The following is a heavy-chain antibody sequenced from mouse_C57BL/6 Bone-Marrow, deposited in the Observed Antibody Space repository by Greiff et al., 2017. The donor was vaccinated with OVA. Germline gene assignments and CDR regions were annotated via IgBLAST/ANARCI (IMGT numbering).Heavy chain of an antibody. V-gene: IGHV7-3*01. D-gene: IGHD3-3*01. J-gene: IGHJ2*01. CDR1: GFTFTDYY. Sequence: DVMLVQSGGGLVQPGGSLSLSCAASGFTFTDYYMSWVRQPPGKALEWLGFIRNKANGYTTEYSVSVKGRFTISRDNSQSILYLQTNALRAEDSATYSGARYGTANSDYFDYWGQGTTLTVSS. CDR2: IRNKANGYTT. CDR3: ARYGTANSDYFDY.